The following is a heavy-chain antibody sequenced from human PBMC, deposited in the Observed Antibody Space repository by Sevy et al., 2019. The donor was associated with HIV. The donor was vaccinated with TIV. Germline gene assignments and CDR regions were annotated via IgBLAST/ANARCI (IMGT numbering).Heavy chain of an antibody. J-gene: IGHJ4*02. Sequence: QGGSLRLSCAASGFTFSDYYMSWIRQAPGKGLEWVSYISSSVSTIYYADSVKGRLTISRDNAKNSLYLQMNSLRAEDTAVYYCARDRTYYYDSSGYYFDYWGQGTLVTVSS. V-gene: IGHV3-11*01. CDR1: GFTFSDYY. D-gene: IGHD3-22*01. CDR3: ARDRTYYYDSSGYYFDY. CDR2: ISSSVSTI.